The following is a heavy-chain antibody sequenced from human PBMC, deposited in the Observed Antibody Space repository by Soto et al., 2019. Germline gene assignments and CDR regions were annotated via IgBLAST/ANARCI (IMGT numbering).Heavy chain of an antibody. Sequence: GASVKVSCKASGVTFSSYAISWVRQAPGQGLEWMGGIIPIFGTANYAQKFQGRVTITADESTSTAYMELSSLRSEDTAVYYCARGIVVVPAAYYYGMDVWGQGTTVTVSS. CDR2: IIPIFGTA. J-gene: IGHJ6*02. V-gene: IGHV1-69*13. D-gene: IGHD2-2*01. CDR3: ARGIVVVPAAYYYGMDV. CDR1: GVTFSSYA.